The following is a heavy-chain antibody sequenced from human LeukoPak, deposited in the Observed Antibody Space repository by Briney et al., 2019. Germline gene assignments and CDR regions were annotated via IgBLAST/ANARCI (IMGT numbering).Heavy chain of an antibody. CDR1: GYSISSGYY. Sequence: SETLSLTCTVSGYSISSGYYWGWIRQPPGKGLEWIGSIYHSGSTYYDPSLKSRVTISVDTSKNQLSLKLSSVTAADTAVYYCARGGAAYFDYWGQGTLVTVSS. J-gene: IGHJ4*02. V-gene: IGHV4-38-2*02. CDR2: IYHSGST. D-gene: IGHD1-26*01. CDR3: ARGGAAYFDY.